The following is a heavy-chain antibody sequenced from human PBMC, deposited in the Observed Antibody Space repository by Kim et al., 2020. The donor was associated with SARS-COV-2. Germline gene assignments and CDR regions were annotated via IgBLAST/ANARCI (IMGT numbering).Heavy chain of an antibody. CDR1: GFTFSSYE. CDR2: ISSSGSTI. CDR3: AREGVATTPLGVPYYYYYYGMDV. Sequence: GGSLRLSCAASGFTFSSYEMNWVRQAPGKGLEWVSYISSSGSTIYYADSVKGRFTISRDNAKNSLYLQMNSLRAEDTAVYYCAREGVATTPLGVPYYYYYYGMDVWGQGTTVTVSS. D-gene: IGHD5-12*01. J-gene: IGHJ6*02. V-gene: IGHV3-48*03.